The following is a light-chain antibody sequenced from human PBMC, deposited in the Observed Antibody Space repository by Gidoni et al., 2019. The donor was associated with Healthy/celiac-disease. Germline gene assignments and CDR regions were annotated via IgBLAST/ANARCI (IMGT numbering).Light chain of an antibody. Sequence: EIVTTQSPATLSVSPGERATLSCRASQSVSSNLAWYQQNPGQAPRLLIYGASTRAIGIPARFSGSGSGTEFTLTISSLQSEDFAVYYCQQYNNWPPLTFGGGTKVEIK. CDR1: QSVSSN. CDR3: QQYNNWPPLT. V-gene: IGKV3-15*01. J-gene: IGKJ4*01. CDR2: GAS.